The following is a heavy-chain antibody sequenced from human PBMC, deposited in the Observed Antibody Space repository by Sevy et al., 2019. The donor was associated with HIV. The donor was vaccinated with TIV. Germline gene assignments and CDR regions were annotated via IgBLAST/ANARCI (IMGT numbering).Heavy chain of an antibody. D-gene: IGHD3-10*01. CDR2: IRSKANSYAT. V-gene: IGHV3-73*01. Sequence: GGSLRLSCAASGFTFSGSAMHWVRQASGKGLEWVGRIRSKANSYATAYAASVKGRFTISRDDSKNTAYLQMNSLKTEDTAVYYCSRQRVLPWFREFLDYYYYGMDVWGQGTTVTVSS. J-gene: IGHJ6*02. CDR1: GFTFSGSA. CDR3: SRQRVLPWFREFLDYYYYGMDV.